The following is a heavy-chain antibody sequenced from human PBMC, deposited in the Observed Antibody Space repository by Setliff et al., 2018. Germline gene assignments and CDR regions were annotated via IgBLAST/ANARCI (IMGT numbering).Heavy chain of an antibody. V-gene: IGHV7-4-1*02. CDR1: GYTLTTYL. Sequence: ASVKVSCKASGYTLTTYLMNWVRQAPGQGLEWMGWINTDTGNPTSAQGFTGRFVFSLDTSVSTAYLQISSLKAEDTAVYYCAREGEGSTFFPLDAFDIWGQETMVTVSS. D-gene: IGHD3-16*01. CDR2: INTDTGNP. J-gene: IGHJ3*02. CDR3: AREGEGSTFFPLDAFDI.